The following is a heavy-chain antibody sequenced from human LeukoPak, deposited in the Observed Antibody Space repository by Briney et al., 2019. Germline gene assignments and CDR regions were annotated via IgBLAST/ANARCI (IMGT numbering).Heavy chain of an antibody. CDR2: VDPEDGET. V-gene: IGHV1-69-2*01. D-gene: IGHD2-2*01. CDR3: ATRVVPAAKVDY. CDR1: GYTFTDYY. J-gene: IGHJ4*02. Sequence: ASVMVSCKASGYTFTDYYMHWVQQAPGKGLEWMGRVDPEDGETIYAEKFQGRVTITADTSTDTAYMELSSLRSEDTAVYYCATRVVPAAKVDYWGQGTLVTVSS.